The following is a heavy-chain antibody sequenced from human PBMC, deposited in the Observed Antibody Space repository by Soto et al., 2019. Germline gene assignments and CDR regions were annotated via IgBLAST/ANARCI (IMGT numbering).Heavy chain of an antibody. CDR1: GFSFSNYA. V-gene: IGHV3-23*01. Sequence: EVQLLESGGGLVQPGGSLRLSCAASGFSFSNYAMSWVRQAPGKGLEWVSIISRSGSSTYYTDSLKGRFTISRDNSKNTLFLQMNSLRAEDTAVYYCAKDNGFQLVTLGASGFDSWGQGSLVYVSS. CDR2: ISRSGSST. CDR3: AKDNGFQLVTLGASGFDS. J-gene: IGHJ4*02. D-gene: IGHD6-6*01.